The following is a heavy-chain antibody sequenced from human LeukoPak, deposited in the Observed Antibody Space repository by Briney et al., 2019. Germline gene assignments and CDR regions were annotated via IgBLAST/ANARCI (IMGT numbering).Heavy chain of an antibody. CDR2: ISYDGSNK. CDR1: GFTFSSYA. D-gene: IGHD5-12*01. CDR3: ATGGYGRAYFDY. V-gene: IGHV3-30*04. J-gene: IGHJ4*02. Sequence: PGGSLRLSCAASGFTFSSYAIHWVRQAPGKGLEWVAVISYDGSNKYYADSVKGRFTISRDNSKNTLYLQMNSLRAEDTAVYYCATGGYGRAYFDYWGQGTLVTVSS.